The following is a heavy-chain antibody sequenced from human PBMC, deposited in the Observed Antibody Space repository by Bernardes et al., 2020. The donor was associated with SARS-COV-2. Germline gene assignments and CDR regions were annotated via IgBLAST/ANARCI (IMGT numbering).Heavy chain of an antibody. V-gene: IGHV3-74*01. Sequence: GGSLRVSCAASGFTFSDYWMHWVRQAPGKGPVWVSRIGPEGSGTGYADSVKGRFTISRDNAKNTLYLQMNSLRAEDTAVYYCARPGYSSSWHENWFDPWGQGTLVTVSS. D-gene: IGHD6-13*01. CDR1: GFTFSDYW. CDR3: ARPGYSSSWHENWFDP. J-gene: IGHJ5*02. CDR2: IGPEGSGT.